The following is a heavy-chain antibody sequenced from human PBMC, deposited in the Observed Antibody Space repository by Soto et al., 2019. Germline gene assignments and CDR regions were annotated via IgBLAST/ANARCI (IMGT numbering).Heavy chain of an antibody. Sequence: PGGSLRLSCAASGFTFSGSAMHWVRQASGKGLEWVGRIRSKANSYATAYAASVKGRFTISRDDSKNTAYLQMNSLKTEDTAVYYCTRLPPYCSSTSCPQNDAFDIWGQGTMVT. V-gene: IGHV3-73*01. CDR1: GFTFSGSA. CDR3: TRLPPYCSSTSCPQNDAFDI. J-gene: IGHJ3*02. D-gene: IGHD2-2*01. CDR2: IRSKANSYAT.